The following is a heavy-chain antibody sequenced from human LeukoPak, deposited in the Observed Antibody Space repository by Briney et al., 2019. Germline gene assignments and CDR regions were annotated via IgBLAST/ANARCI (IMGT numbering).Heavy chain of an antibody. V-gene: IGHV3-30*18. CDR1: GFAFSSYV. D-gene: IGHD4-23*01. J-gene: IGHJ4*02. CDR3: AKGATVVTPGIDY. CDR2: ISYDGSNK. Sequence: GGSLRLPCAASGFAFSSYVVHWVRQAPGKGLEWVSLISYDGSNKHYADSVKGRFTISRDNSKNTLYLQMNSLRAEDTAVYYCAKGATVVTPGIDYWGQGTLVTVSS.